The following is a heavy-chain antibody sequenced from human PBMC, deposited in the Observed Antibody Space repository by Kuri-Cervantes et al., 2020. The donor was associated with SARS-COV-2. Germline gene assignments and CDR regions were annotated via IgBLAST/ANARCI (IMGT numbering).Heavy chain of an antibody. CDR2: IYYSGST. V-gene: IGHV4-39*07. J-gene: IGHJ4*02. D-gene: IGHD2/OR15-2a*01. CDR3: ARRHEIVPDY. Sequence: GSLRLSCTFSGGSISSSSYYWGWIRQPPGRGLEWIGSIYYSGSTYYNPSHKSRVTISVDTSKNQFSLKLSSVTAADTAVYYCARRHEIVPDYWGQGTLVTVSS. CDR1: GGSISSSSYY.